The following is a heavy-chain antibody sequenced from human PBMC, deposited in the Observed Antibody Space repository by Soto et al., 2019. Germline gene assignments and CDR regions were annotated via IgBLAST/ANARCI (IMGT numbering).Heavy chain of an antibody. J-gene: IGHJ4*02. D-gene: IGHD3-22*01. CDR3: VRQHPFHYDSSGYFDS. CDR2: MFHSGRT. CDR1: GGSISSSNDY. Sequence: QLQLQESGPGLVKPSETLSLTCSVSGGSISSSNDYWGWIRQPPGKGLEWLGSMFHSGRTYHNPSLKRRGSISVDTSRNLFSLQLNSVTAADTALYFCVRQHPFHYDSSGYFDSWGQGILVTASP. V-gene: IGHV4-39*01.